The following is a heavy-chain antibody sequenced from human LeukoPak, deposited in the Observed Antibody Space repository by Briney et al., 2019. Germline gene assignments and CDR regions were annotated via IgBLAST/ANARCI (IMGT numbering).Heavy chain of an antibody. V-gene: IGHV4-34*01. CDR3: ARGSRGYSGYAVGKLDY. J-gene: IGHJ4*02. D-gene: IGHD5-12*01. CDR2: INHSGST. Sequence: SETLSLTCAVYGGSFSGYYWSWIRQPPGKGLEWIGEINHSGSTSYNPSLKSRVTISVDTSKNQFSLKLSSVTAADTAVYYCARGSRGYSGYAVGKLDYWGQGTLVTVSS. CDR1: GGSFSGYY.